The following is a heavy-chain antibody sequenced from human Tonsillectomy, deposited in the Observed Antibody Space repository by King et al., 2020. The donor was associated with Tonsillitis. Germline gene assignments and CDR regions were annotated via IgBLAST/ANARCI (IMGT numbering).Heavy chain of an antibody. CDR1: GFTFHNYA. J-gene: IGHJ6*03. Sequence: VQLVESGGGLVQPGRSLRLSCAASGFTFHNYAMYWVRQVPGRGLEWVSGISWDSGSTGYAGSVKGRFTISRDNAKNSLFLQMDSLRTEDTALYYCAKHSSPQDHYYNYYYMDVLGKGTTVTVSS. CDR3: AKHSSPQDHYYNYYYMDV. CDR2: ISWDSGST. V-gene: IGHV3-9*01. D-gene: IGHD6-13*01.